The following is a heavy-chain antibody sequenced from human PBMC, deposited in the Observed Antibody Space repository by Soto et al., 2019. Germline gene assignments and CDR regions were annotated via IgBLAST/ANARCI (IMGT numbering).Heavy chain of an antibody. CDR3: ARERVPDDCGDYFLDYYYGMDV. J-gene: IGHJ6*02. CDR1: GYTFTSYY. V-gene: IGHV1-46*01. CDR2: INPSGGST. D-gene: IGHD4-17*01. Sequence: PSVKVSCKASGYTFTSYYMHWVRQAPGQGLEWMGIINPSGGSTSYAQKFQGRVTMTRDTSTSTVYMELSSLRSEDTAVYYCARERVPDDCGDYFLDYYYGMDVWGQGTTVTVSS.